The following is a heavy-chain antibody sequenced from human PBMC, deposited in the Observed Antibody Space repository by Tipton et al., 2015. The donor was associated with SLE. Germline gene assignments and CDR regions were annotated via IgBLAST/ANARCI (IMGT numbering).Heavy chain of an antibody. J-gene: IGHJ6*03. Sequence: TLSLTCNVSGGSVSSGGYYWSWIRQHPGKGLEWIGYTYYSGSPYYNPSLKSRVTISLDMSKNQFSLRLSSVTAADTAVYYCARGGAVWYYYYYMDVWGKGTTVTVSS. CDR2: TYYSGSP. CDR3: ARGGAVWYYYYYMDV. V-gene: IGHV4-31*03. CDR1: GGSVSSGGYY. D-gene: IGHD3-16*01.